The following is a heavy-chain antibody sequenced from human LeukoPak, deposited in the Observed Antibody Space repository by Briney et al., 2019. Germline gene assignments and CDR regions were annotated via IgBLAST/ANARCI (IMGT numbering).Heavy chain of an antibody. V-gene: IGHV1-69*13. CDR2: IIPIFGTA. CDR1: GGTLSSYA. D-gene: IGHD6-13*01. J-gene: IGHJ4*02. CDR3: ARAGIAAAGTLDY. Sequence: ASVKVSCKACGGTLSSYAISWVRQAPGQGLEWMGGIIPIFGTANDAHKFQGRVTITADESTSTAYMELSRLRSENTAVYYCARAGIAAAGTLDYWGQGSLVTVSS.